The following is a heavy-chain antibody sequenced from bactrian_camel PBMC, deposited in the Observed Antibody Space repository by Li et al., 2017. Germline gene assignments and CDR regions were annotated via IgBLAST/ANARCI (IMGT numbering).Heavy chain of an antibody. CDR2: INSDGSNT. V-gene: IGHV3S6*01. CDR3: AADITIPTQPCGYGYNF. D-gene: IGHD4*01. Sequence: HVQLVESGGGSVQAGGSLRLSCATSGFTFSLWSIAWFRQAPGKGLEWVSGINSDGSNTAYVDSAKGRFTISRDNAKNNLYLQMDSLKVEDTAVYYCAADITIPTQPCGYGYNFWGQGTQVTVS. J-gene: IGHJ4*01. CDR1: GFTFSLWS.